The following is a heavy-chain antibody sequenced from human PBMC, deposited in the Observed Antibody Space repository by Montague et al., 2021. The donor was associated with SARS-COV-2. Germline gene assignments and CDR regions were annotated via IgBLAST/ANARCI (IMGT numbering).Heavy chain of an antibody. CDR1: GTSITSYY. Sequence: SETLSLTCAVLGTSITSYYWNWIRQPPGKGLEWIGYISDSGSTNYSPSLKSRVTMSVDTSKNQMSLKLTSVTAADTAVYYCARGCLSYFGAGSHCYGMDVWGQGTTVTVSS. J-gene: IGHJ6*02. V-gene: IGHV4-59*01. D-gene: IGHD3-10*01. CDR2: ISDSGST. CDR3: ARGCLSYFGAGSHCYGMDV.